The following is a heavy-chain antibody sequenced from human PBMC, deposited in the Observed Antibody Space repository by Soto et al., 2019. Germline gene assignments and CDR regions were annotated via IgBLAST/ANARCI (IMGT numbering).Heavy chain of an antibody. D-gene: IGHD2-15*01. CDR1: GGSFSGYY. CDR2: INHSGST. CDR3: ARGRSGVVVAATLDGWFDP. V-gene: IGHV4-34*01. Sequence: SETLSLTCAVYGGSFSGYYWSWIRQPPGKGLEWIGEINHSGSTNYNPSLKSRVTISVDTSKNQFSLKLSSVTAADTAVYYCARGRSGVVVAATLDGWFDPWSQGTLVTVSS. J-gene: IGHJ5*02.